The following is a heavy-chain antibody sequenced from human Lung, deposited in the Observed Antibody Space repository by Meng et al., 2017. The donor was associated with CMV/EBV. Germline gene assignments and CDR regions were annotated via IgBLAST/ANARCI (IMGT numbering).Heavy chain of an antibody. Sequence: GGSLRLXCAASGFTFSNAWMTWVRQAPGKGLEWVGRVKSKADGGTTDYAAPVEGRFTISRDDSENTLYLQMTSLKTEDTAVYYCTTRTSGDYYDSSGYYYWGQGTLVXVSS. J-gene: IGHJ4*02. V-gene: IGHV3-15*01. CDR1: GFTFSNAW. CDR2: VKSKADGGTT. CDR3: TTRTSGDYYDSSGYYY. D-gene: IGHD3-22*01.